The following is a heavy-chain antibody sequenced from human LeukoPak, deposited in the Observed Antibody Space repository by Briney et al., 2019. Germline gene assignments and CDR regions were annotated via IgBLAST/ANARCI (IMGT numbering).Heavy chain of an antibody. CDR2: IYYSGST. Sequence: PSETLSLTCTVSGGSISSYYWSWIRQPPGKGLEWIGYIYYSGSTNYNPSLKSRVTISVDTSKNQFSLKLSSVTAADTAVYYCARNWNQLLWVNWFDPWGQGTLVTVSS. CDR1: GGSISSYY. J-gene: IGHJ5*02. V-gene: IGHV4-59*01. D-gene: IGHD2-2*01. CDR3: ARNWNQLLWVNWFDP.